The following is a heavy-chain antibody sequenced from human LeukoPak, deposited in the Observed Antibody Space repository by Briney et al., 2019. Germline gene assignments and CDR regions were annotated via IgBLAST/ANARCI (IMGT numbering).Heavy chain of an antibody. V-gene: IGHV3-33*01. CDR2: IWYDGSNK. CDR3: ARDRHSGSGSSYYFDY. D-gene: IGHD3-10*01. CDR1: GFTFSSYG. J-gene: IGHJ4*02. Sequence: PGRSLRLSCAASGFTFSSYGMHWVRQAPGKGLEWVAVIWYDGSNKYYADSVKGRFTISRDNSKNTLHLQMNSLRAEDTAVYYCARDRHSGSGSSYYFDYWGQGTLVTVSS.